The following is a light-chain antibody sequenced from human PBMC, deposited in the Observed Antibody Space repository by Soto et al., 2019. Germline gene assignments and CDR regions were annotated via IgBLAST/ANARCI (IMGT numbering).Light chain of an antibody. J-gene: IGKJ2*01. Sequence: EIVLTQSPGTLSLSPGERATLSYRASQSVSSSYLAWYQQKPGQAPRLLIYGASSRATGIPDRFSGSGSGTDFTLTISRLEPEAFAVYYCQQYGSSPPYTFGQGTKLEIK. CDR1: QSVSSSY. V-gene: IGKV3-20*01. CDR3: QQYGSSPPYT. CDR2: GAS.